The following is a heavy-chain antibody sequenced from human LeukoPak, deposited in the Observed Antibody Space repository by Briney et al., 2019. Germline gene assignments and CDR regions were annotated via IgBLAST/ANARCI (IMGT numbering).Heavy chain of an antibody. CDR2: ISSSSSAI. V-gene: IGHV3-48*01. CDR1: GLTFGSYS. J-gene: IGHJ4*02. Sequence: GGSLRLSCAASGLTFGSYSMNWVRQTPGKGLEWVSYISSSSSAIYYADSVKGRFTISRDNSKNTLYLQMNSLRAEDTAVYYCATHSRIAVAAGVRNYFDYWGQGTLVTVSS. D-gene: IGHD6-19*01. CDR3: ATHSRIAVAAGVRNYFDY.